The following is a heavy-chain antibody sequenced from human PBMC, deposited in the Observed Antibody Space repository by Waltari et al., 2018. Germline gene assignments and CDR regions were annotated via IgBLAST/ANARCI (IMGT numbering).Heavy chain of an antibody. V-gene: IGHV1-8*01. CDR1: GSTFTNAD. CDR2: RNPLSEKT. J-gene: IGHJ5*02. D-gene: IGHD3-16*01. CDR3: ATARVERRRGSWFDP. Sequence: QVQLVQSGAEVKEPGASVRVSCKSYGSTFTNADINWVRQANGQGLEWMGWRNPLSEKTGEAQRFRGRIIMTRDTSVTTAYMERSSLRFDDTAVYYCATARVERRRGSWFDPWGQGTLVTVSS.